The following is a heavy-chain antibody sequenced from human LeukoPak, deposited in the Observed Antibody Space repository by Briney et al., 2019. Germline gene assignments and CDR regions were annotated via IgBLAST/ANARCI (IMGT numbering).Heavy chain of an antibody. D-gene: IGHD3-10*01. CDR1: GFTFSSYA. Sequence: PGGSLRLSCAASGFTFSSYAMSWVRQAPGKGLESVSAISGSGGSTYYADSVKGRFTISRDNSKNTLYLQMNSLRAEDTAVYYCAKDVGVRGYNWFDPWGQGTLVTVSS. V-gene: IGHV3-23*01. CDR3: AKDVGVRGYNWFDP. CDR2: ISGSGGST. J-gene: IGHJ5*02.